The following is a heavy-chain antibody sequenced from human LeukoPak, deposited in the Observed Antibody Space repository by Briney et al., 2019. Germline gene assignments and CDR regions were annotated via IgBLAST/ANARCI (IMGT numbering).Heavy chain of an antibody. CDR1: RFTFSNYG. J-gene: IGHJ4*02. D-gene: IGHD1-20*01. CDR3: AKTGNYNWSGFDY. V-gene: IGHV3-30*18. CDR2: ISYDGSNK. Sequence: PGGSLRLSCAASRFTFSNYGMHWVRQAPGKGLEWVAIISYDGSNKYYADSVKGRFTISRDNSKNTLYLQMNSLRVEDSAVYYCAKTGNYNWSGFDYWGQGTLVTVSS.